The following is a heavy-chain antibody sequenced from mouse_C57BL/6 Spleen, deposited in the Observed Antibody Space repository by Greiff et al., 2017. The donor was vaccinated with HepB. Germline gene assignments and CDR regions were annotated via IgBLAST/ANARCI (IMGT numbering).Heavy chain of an antibody. Sequence: EVQLQQSGPVLVKPGASVKMSCKASGYTFTDYYMNWVKQSHGKSLEWIGVINPYNGGTSYNQKFKGKATLTVDKSSSTAYMELNSLTSEDSAVYYCASSDYYGSSLDYWGQSTTLTVSS. CDR2: INPYNGGT. D-gene: IGHD1-1*01. CDR3: ASSDYYGSSLDY. J-gene: IGHJ2*01. V-gene: IGHV1-19*01. CDR1: GYTFTDYY.